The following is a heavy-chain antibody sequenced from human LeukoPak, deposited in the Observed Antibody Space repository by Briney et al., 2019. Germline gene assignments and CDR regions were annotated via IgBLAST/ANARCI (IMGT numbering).Heavy chain of an antibody. D-gene: IGHD2-2*02. CDR3: ARVTAKAVVVPAAIPALAFDI. V-gene: IGHV1-69*13. CDR1: GGTFSSYA. J-gene: IGHJ3*02. CDR2: IIPIFGTA. Sequence: ASVKVSCKASGGTFSSYAISWVRQAPGQGLEWMGGIIPIFGTANYAQKFQGRVTITADESTSTAYMELSSLRSEDTAVYYCARVTAKAVVVPAAIPALAFDIWGQGTMVTVSS.